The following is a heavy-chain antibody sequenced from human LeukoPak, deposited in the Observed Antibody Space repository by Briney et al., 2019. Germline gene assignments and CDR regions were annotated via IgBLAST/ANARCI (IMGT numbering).Heavy chain of an antibody. CDR1: GFTVSRYY. J-gene: IGHJ4*02. D-gene: IGHD6-19*01. V-gene: IGHV3-66*01. Sequence: GGSLRHSCAASGFTVSRYYMSWVRQAPGKGLEWVSGMYSVGSTYYAHSVKGRFTISRDNYKNTLYLQMNSLRAEDTAVYFCARDLDSSGNGWYGYWGQGTLVTVSS. CDR2: MYSVGST. CDR3: ARDLDSSGNGWYGY.